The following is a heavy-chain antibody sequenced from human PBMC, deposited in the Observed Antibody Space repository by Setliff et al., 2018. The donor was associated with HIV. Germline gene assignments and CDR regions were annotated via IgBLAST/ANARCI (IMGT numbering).Heavy chain of an antibody. CDR1: GGTFSSYV. Sequence: SVKVSCKASGGTFSSYVISWVRQAPGQGPEWMGGIIPMYGVTNHAQKFQGRVTITTDESTSTAYMELRSLRAEDTAVYYCALPYCGGGNCWSSASLPPAGWFDPWGQGTLVTVSS. CDR2: IIPMYGVT. D-gene: IGHD2-15*01. V-gene: IGHV1-69*05. J-gene: IGHJ5*02. CDR3: ALPYCGGGNCWSSASLPPAGWFDP.